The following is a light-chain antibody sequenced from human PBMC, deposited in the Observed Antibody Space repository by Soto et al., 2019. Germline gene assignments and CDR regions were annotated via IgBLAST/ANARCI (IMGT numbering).Light chain of an antibody. CDR2: DVS. CDR3: SSYTPSSTYV. CDR1: SGDVGGYNY. V-gene: IGLV2-14*03. Sequence: QSVLTQPASVSGSPGQSITISCTGTSGDVGGYNYVSWYQHHPGKAPKLMIYDVSNRPTGVSNRFSGSKSGNTASLTISGLQAEDEADYYCSSYTPSSTYVFGTGTKLTVL. J-gene: IGLJ1*01.